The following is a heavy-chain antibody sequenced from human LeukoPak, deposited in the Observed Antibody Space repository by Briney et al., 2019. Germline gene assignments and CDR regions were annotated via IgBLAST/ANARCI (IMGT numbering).Heavy chain of an antibody. D-gene: IGHD2-15*01. J-gene: IGHJ4*02. CDR3: ARDEDTPYFDY. Sequence: PGGSLRLSCAASGFTFSSNWMSWVRQAQGKGLEWVANIKQDGSEKYYVDSVKGRFTISRDNAKNSLYLQMNSLRAEDTAVYFCARDEDTPYFDYWGQGTLVTVSS. CDR1: GFTFSSNW. CDR2: IKQDGSEK. V-gene: IGHV3-7*01.